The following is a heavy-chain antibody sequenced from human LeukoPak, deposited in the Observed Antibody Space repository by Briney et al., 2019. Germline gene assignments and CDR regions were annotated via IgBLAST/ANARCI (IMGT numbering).Heavy chain of an antibody. D-gene: IGHD2-15*01. V-gene: IGHV1-69*13. J-gene: IGHJ4*02. Sequence: GASVKVSCKASGGTFSSYAISWVRQAPGQGLEWMGGIIPIFGTANYAQKFQGRVTITADESTSTAYMELSSLRSEDTAVYYCARGASIYCSGGSCYLYCWGQGTLVTVSS. CDR2: IIPIFGTA. CDR3: ARGASIYCSGGSCYLYC. CDR1: GGTFSSYA.